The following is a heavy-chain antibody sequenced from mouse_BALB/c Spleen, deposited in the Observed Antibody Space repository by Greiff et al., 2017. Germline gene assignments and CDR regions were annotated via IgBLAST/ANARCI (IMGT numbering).Heavy chain of an antibody. CDR3: ARGEGGDGSRFAN. V-gene: IGHV5-12-1*01. Sequence: DVKLVESGGGLVKPGGSLKLSCAASGFAFSSYEMSWVRQTPEKRLEWVAYISSGGGSTYYPDTVKGRFTISRDNAKNTLYLQMSSLKSEDTAMYYCARGEGGDGSRFANGGQGTLVTVAA. CDR2: ISSGGGST. CDR1: GFAFSSYE. D-gene: IGHD1-1*01. J-gene: IGHJ3*01.